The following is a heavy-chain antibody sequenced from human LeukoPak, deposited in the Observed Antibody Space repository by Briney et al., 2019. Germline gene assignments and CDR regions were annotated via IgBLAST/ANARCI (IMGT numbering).Heavy chain of an antibody. CDR2: ISGSGVNT. CDR3: AKMLLIYYDSSGGAFDI. CDR1: GFTFSNYA. J-gene: IGHJ3*02. D-gene: IGHD3-22*01. V-gene: IGHV3-23*01. Sequence: GGSLRLSCAASGFTFSNYAMSWVRQAPGKGLEWVSGISGSGVNTYYADSVKGRRTISRDNSKNTLYLQMNSLRAEDTAVYYCAKMLLIYYDSSGGAFDIWGQGTMVTISS.